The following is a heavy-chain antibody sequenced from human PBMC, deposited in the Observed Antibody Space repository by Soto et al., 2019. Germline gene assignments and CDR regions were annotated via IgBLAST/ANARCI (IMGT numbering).Heavy chain of an antibody. CDR3: ASVPFQDDYGDYQGSYYFDY. D-gene: IGHD4-17*01. V-gene: IGHV4-31*03. J-gene: IGHJ4*02. CDR2: IYYSGTT. Sequence: QVQLQESGPGLVKPSQTLSPTCTVSGGSISSGAYYWSWIRQHPGKGLEWIGYIYYSGTTYYNPSLKSRVTISIDTSKNQFSLTLSSVTAADTAMYYCASVPFQDDYGDYQGSYYFDYWGQGTLVTVSS. CDR1: GGSISSGAYY.